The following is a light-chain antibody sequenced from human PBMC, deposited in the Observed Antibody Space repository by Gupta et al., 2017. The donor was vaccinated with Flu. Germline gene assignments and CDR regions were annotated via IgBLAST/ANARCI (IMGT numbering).Light chain of an antibody. CDR3: HTWGAGTEGV. CDR2: LNSDGSH. J-gene: IGLJ3*02. V-gene: IGLV4-69*01. CDR1: SGHNTYA. Sequence: QLVLTQSPSASGSLGASVRLTCTLSSGHNTYAIAWHHQQPKKGPRFLMKLNSDGSHRRGDGIPDRFSGSSSGAERYLTIPRLQAEDEGDYYCHTWGAGTEGVFGGGTTVTVL.